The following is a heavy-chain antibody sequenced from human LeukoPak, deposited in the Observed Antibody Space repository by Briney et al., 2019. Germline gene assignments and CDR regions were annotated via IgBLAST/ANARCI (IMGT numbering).Heavy chain of an antibody. CDR2: IYPGDSDT. J-gene: IGHJ4*02. CDR1: GYSFTSYW. V-gene: IGHV5-51*01. Sequence: GESLQISCKGSGYSFTSYWIGWVRQMPGKGLEWMGIIYPGDSDTRCSPSFQGQVTISADKSISTAYLQWSSLKASDTAMYYCARCSAMVAATGGVDYWGQGTLVTVSS. CDR3: ARCSAMVAATGGVDY. D-gene: IGHD2-15*01.